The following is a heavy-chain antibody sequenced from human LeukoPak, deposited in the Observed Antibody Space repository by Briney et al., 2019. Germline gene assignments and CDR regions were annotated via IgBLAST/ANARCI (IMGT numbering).Heavy chain of an antibody. CDR1: GGSISSGGYY. D-gene: IGHD3-22*01. V-gene: IGHV4-30-2*01. Sequence: SETLSLTCTVSGGSISSGGYYWSWIRQPPGKGLEWIGYIYHSGSTYYNPSLKSRVTISVDRSKNQFSLKLSSVTAADTAVYYCASVYRGDSSGFNEYYFDYWGQGTLVTVSS. CDR3: ASVYRGDSSGFNEYYFDY. J-gene: IGHJ4*02. CDR2: IYHSGST.